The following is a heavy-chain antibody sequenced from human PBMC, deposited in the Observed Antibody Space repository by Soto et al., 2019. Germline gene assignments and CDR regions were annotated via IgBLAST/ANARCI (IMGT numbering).Heavy chain of an antibody. Sequence: SETLSLTCTVPGGSITAYYWSWIRQPPGKGLEWIGYFFYSGSTNYNPSLRSRVTTSVDTSKNQLSLKLSSVTAADTAVYYCATSYGNAWYTYWGQGTQVTVSS. D-gene: IGHD6-13*01. CDR3: ATSYGNAWYTY. J-gene: IGHJ4*02. CDR2: FFYSGST. CDR1: GGSITAYY. V-gene: IGHV4-59*08.